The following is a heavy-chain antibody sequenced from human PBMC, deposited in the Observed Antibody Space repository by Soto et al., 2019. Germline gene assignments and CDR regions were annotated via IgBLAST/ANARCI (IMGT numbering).Heavy chain of an antibody. V-gene: IGHV1-69*13. CDR3: ARDDYYGSGSYYNPQGYYYYGMDV. D-gene: IGHD3-10*01. CDR1: GGTFSSYA. Sequence: SVKVSCKASGGTFSSYAISWVRQAPGQGLEWMGGIIPIFGTANYAQKFQGRVTITADESTSTAYMELSSLRSEDTAVYYCARDDYYGSGSYYNPQGYYYYGMDVWGQGTTVTVSS. CDR2: IIPIFGTA. J-gene: IGHJ6*02.